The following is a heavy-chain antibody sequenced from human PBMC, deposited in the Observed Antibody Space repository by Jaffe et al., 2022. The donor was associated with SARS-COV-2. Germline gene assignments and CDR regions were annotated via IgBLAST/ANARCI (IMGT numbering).Heavy chain of an antibody. V-gene: IGHV3-7*01. D-gene: IGHD6-13*01. CDR3: ARDEGIAAASYNWFDP. J-gene: IGHJ5*02. CDR1: GFTFSSYW. Sequence: EVQLVESGGGLVQPGGSLRLSCAASGFTFSSYWMSWVRQAPGKGLEWVANIKQDGSEKYYVDSVKGRFTISRDNAKNSLYLQMNSLRAEDTAVYYCARDEGIAAASYNWFDPWGQGTLVTVSS. CDR2: IKQDGSEK.